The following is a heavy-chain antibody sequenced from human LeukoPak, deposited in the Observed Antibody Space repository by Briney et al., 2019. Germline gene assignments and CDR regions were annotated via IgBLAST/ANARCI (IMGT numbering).Heavy chain of an antibody. CDR3: ARGGESYSFDY. Sequence: GGSLRLSCAASGFTFSSYGMHWVRQAPGKGLEWVAVIWYDGSNKYYADSVKGRFTISRDNSKNTLYLRMNSLRAEDTAVYYCARGGESYSFDYWGQGTLVTVSS. V-gene: IGHV3-33*01. CDR2: IWYDGSNK. D-gene: IGHD3-10*01. CDR1: GFTFSSYG. J-gene: IGHJ4*02.